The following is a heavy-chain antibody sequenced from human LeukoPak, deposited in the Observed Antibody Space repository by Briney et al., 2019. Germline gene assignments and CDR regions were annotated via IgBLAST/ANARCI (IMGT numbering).Heavy chain of an antibody. CDR1: GFTFSSYA. CDR3: ARDLDSLYYFDY. J-gene: IGHJ4*02. CDR2: ISYDGSNK. V-gene: IGHV3-30-3*01. D-gene: IGHD3/OR15-3a*01. Sequence: PGRSLRLSCAASGFTFSSYAMHWVRQAPGKGLEWVAVISYDGSNKYYADSVKGRFTISRDNSKNTLYLQMNSLRAEDTAEYYCARDLDSLYYFDYWGQGTLVTVSS.